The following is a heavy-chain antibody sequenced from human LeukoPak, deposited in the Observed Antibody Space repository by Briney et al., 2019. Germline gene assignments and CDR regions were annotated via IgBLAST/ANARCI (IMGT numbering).Heavy chain of an antibody. CDR1: GFTFSSYA. V-gene: IGHV3-23*01. Sequence: GGSLRLSCAASGFTFSSYAMSWIRQAPGKGLEWVSAISGSGGSTYYADSVKGRFTVSRDNSKNTLYLQMNSLRAEDTAVYYCAKDPSYYYDSSGYYPWYFDYWGQGTLVTVSS. CDR3: AKDPSYYYDSSGYYPWYFDY. J-gene: IGHJ4*02. D-gene: IGHD3-22*01. CDR2: ISGSGGST.